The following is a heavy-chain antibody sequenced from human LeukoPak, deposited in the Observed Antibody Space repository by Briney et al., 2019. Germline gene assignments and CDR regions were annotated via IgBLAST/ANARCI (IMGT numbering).Heavy chain of an antibody. CDR3: ARERVLRYFDRGGYFDL. Sequence: KPSETLSLTCTVSGGSISSYYWSWIRQPPGKGLEWIGYIYYSGTTNYNPSLKSRVTISVDTSKNQFSLKLSSLTAADTAVYYCARERVLRYFDRGGYFDLWGRGTLVTASS. CDR2: IYYSGTT. CDR1: GGSISSYY. V-gene: IGHV4-59*01. D-gene: IGHD3-9*01. J-gene: IGHJ2*01.